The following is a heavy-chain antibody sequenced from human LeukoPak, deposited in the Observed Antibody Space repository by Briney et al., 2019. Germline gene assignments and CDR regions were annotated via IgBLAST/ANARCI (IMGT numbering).Heavy chain of an antibody. Sequence: GGSLRLSCAASGFTFSDYYMSWIRQAPGKGLEWVSAISGSGGSTYYADSVKGRFTISRDNAKNSLYLQMNSLRAEDTAVYYCARERSGSYSGGVYFDYWGQGTLVTVSS. CDR1: GFTFSDYY. J-gene: IGHJ4*02. CDR3: ARERSGSYSGGVYFDY. CDR2: ISGSGGST. D-gene: IGHD1-26*01. V-gene: IGHV3-11*04.